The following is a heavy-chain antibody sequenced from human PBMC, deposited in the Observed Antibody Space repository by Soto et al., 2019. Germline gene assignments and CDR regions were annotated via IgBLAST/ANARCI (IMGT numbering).Heavy chain of an antibody. Sequence: ASVKVSCKASGYTFTGFYMHWVRQAPGQGLEWLGWINPNTGVTTYAQKFQGRVTMTRDTSISTAYMELSRLTSDDTAVYYCARGVGGSGLNWFDPWGQGTLVTVSS. CDR1: GYTFTGFY. V-gene: IGHV1-2*02. D-gene: IGHD6-19*01. CDR2: INPNTGVT. CDR3: ARGVGGSGLNWFDP. J-gene: IGHJ5*02.